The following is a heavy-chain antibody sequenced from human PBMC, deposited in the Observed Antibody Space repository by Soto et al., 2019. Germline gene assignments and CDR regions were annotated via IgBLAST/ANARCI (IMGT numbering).Heavy chain of an antibody. V-gene: IGHV4-39*01. D-gene: IGHD1-26*01. J-gene: IGHJ6*02. CDR2: IYYSGST. CDR3: ARLPPNRDGGATPFFGMDV. CDR1: GGSISSSSYY. Sequence: PSETLSLTCTVSGGSISSSSYYWGWIRQPPGKGLEWIGSIYYSGSTYYKPSLKSRVTISVDTSKNQFSLKLSSVTAADTAVYYFARLPPNRDGGATPFFGMDVWGQGTTVTVSS.